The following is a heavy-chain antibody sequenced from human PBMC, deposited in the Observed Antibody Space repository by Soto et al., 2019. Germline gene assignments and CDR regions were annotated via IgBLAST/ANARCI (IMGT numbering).Heavy chain of an antibody. V-gene: IGHV2-5*02. CDR2: IYWDDDK. CDR1: GFSLTGSGVG. D-gene: IGHD3-3*02. J-gene: IGHJ4*02. Sequence: QITLKESGPTLVKPTQTLTLTCTFSGFSLTGSGVGVGWIRQPPGKALEWLALIYWDDDKRHSPSLKSRLTIPHDTSKNQVALTVTNMDPVDTATYYCARFLCIDPILYYFDYWRQGTLVTVSS. CDR3: ARFLCIDPILYYFDY.